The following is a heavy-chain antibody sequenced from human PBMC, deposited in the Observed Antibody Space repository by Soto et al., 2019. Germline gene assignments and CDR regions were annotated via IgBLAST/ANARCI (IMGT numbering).Heavy chain of an antibody. J-gene: IGHJ6*02. V-gene: IGHV3-15*01. CDR3: TTGPPYCSGGSCHYYYYGMDV. Sequence: PVGSPRLSFGAPGFTFSKAWVSWGRPGPGEGVGGGGRIKSKTDGGTTDYAAPVKGRFTISRDDSKNTLYLQMNSLKTEDTAVYYCTTGPPYCSGGSCHYYYYGMDVWGQGTTVTVSS. D-gene: IGHD2-15*01. CDR1: GFTFSKAW. CDR2: IKSKTDGGTT.